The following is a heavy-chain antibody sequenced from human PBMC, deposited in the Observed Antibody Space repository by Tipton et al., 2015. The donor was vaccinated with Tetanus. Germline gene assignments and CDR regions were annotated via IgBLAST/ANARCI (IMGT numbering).Heavy chain of an antibody. CDR1: GYTFTKYG. CDR2: INPSGGST. CDR3: ARDLRVVVAATPVSYYYGMDV. V-gene: IGHV1-46*01. J-gene: IGHJ6*02. D-gene: IGHD2-15*01. Sequence: QLVQSGAELKTSGASVKVSCKASGYTFTKYGITWVRQAPGQGLEWMGKINPSGGSTSYAQKFQGRVTMTRDTSTSTVYMELSSLRSEDTAVYYCARDLRVVVAATPVSYYYGMDVWGQGTTVTVSS.